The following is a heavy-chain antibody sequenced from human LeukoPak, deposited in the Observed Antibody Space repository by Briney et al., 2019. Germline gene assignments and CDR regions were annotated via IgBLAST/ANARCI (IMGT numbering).Heavy chain of an antibody. CDR2: SAGSDGSK. Sequence: PGGSLTLSCAASGFTFTTYAMSWVRQAPGKGLEWVSASAGSDGSKYYGDSVKGQFTISRDNSKNTLDLQMNSLRAEDTAIYYCAKHSAGSGYAPFDYWGQGTLVTVSS. CDR3: AKHSAGSGYAPFDY. CDR1: GFTFTTYA. D-gene: IGHD3-3*01. V-gene: IGHV3-23*01. J-gene: IGHJ4*02.